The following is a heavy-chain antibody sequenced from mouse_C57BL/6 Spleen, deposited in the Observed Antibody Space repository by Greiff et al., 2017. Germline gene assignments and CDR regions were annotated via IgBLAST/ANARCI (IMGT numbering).Heavy chain of an antibody. CDR1: GFTFSDYG. CDR3: ARPSDAHYGSMAY. J-gene: IGHJ3*01. D-gene: IGHD1-1*01. CDR2: ISSGSSTI. V-gene: IGHV5-17*01. Sequence: EVKLMESGGGLVKPGGSLKLSCAASGFTFSDYGMHWVRQAPEKGLEWVAYISSGSSTIYYANTVKGRFTLSRDNAKNTLFLQMTSLRSEDTAMYYCARPSDAHYGSMAYWGQGTLVTVSA.